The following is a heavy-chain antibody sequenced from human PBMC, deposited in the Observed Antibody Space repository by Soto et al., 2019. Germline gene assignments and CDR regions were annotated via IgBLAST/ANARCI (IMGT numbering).Heavy chain of an antibody. CDR1: GFTFSSYA. J-gene: IGHJ4*02. V-gene: IGHV3-23*01. D-gene: IGHD2-15*01. Sequence: GGSLRLSCAASGFTFSSYAMGWVRHGPGKGLEWVAVVSIGGSTHYADSVRGRFTISRDNSKNTLSLQMNSLTAEDTAVYFCAKRRGAGGHFDYWGQGALGTV. CDR3: AKRRGAGGHFDY. CDR2: VSIGGST.